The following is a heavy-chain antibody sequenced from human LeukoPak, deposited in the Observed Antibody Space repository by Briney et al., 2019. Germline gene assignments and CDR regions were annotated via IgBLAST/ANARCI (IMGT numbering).Heavy chain of an antibody. CDR1: GFTFSSYA. V-gene: IGHV3-23*01. Sequence: GGSLRLSCAASGFTFSSYAMSWVRQAPGKGLEWVSAISGSGGSTYYADSVKGRFTISRDNSKNTLYLQMDSLRAEDTAVYYCAKVRSVRAAADGFDYWGQGTLVTVSS. J-gene: IGHJ4*02. CDR2: ISGSGGST. D-gene: IGHD6-13*01. CDR3: AKVRSVRAAADGFDY.